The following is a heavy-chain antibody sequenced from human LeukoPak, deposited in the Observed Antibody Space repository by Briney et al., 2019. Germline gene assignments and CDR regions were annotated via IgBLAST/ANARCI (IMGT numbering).Heavy chain of an antibody. V-gene: IGHV3-74*01. D-gene: IGHD1-26*01. CDR3: AREWELLHYYYGMDV. CDR1: RFIFSTYW. Sequence: GGSLRLSCAACRFIFSTYWMHWVRQAPGKGLVWVSRINSDGSSANYADSVKGRFTISRDNAKNTLYLQMNSLRVEDTAVYYCAREWELLHYYYGMDVWGQGTTVTVSS. J-gene: IGHJ6*02. CDR2: INSDGSSA.